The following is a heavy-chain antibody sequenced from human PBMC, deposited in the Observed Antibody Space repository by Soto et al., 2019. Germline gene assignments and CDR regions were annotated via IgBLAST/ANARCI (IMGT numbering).Heavy chain of an antibody. CDR1: GYTFTSYA. CDR2: INAGNGNT. D-gene: IGHD3-10*01. J-gene: IGHJ5*02. Sequence: GASVKVSCKASGYTFTSYAMHWVRQAPGQRLEWMGWINAGNGNTKYSQKFQGRVTITRDTSASTAYMELSSLRSEDTAVYYCARVYGSGLNWFDPWGQGTLVTVSS. CDR3: ARVYGSGLNWFDP. V-gene: IGHV1-3*01.